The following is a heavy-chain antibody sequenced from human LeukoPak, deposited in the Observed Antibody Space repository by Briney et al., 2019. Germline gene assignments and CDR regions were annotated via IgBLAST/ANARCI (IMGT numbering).Heavy chain of an antibody. J-gene: IGHJ6*03. Sequence: ASVKVSCKASGYTFTSYDINWVRQATGQGLEWMGWMNPNSGNTGYAQNFQGRVSMTRNTSISTAYMELSSLRSEDTAVYYCATVNYYYYYMDVWGKGTTVTVSS. CDR1: GYTFTSYD. D-gene: IGHD4-23*01. V-gene: IGHV1-8*01. CDR3: ATVNYYYYYMDV. CDR2: MNPNSGNT.